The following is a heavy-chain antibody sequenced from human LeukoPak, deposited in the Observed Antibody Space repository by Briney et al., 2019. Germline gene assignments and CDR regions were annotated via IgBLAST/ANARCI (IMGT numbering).Heavy chain of an antibody. CDR2: ISAYNDNT. J-gene: IGHJ4*02. CDR1: GYTFTSYG. V-gene: IGHV1-18*01. D-gene: IGHD2-2*01. Sequence: ASVKVPCKASGYTFTSYGISWVRQAPGQGLEWMGWISAYNDNTNYAQSLQGRVTVTTDTSTNTAYMELRSLRSDDTAVYYCARDRVIPSANFLFDYRGQGTLVTVSS. CDR3: ARDRVIPSANFLFDY.